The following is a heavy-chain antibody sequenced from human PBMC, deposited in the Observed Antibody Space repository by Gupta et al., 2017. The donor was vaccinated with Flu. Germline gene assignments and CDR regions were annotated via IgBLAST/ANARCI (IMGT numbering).Heavy chain of an antibody. CDR1: GFTFSSYG. V-gene: IGHV3-33*01. Sequence: QVQLGASGGGVVQPGRSLRLSCAASGFTFSSYGMHWVRQAPGKGLEWVAVIWYDGSNKYYADSVKGRFTISRDNSKNTLYLQMNSLRAEDTAVYYCARRGYCSSTSCPYDAFDIWGQGTMVTVSS. D-gene: IGHD2-2*01. J-gene: IGHJ3*02. CDR3: ARRGYCSSTSCPYDAFDI. CDR2: IWYDGSNK.